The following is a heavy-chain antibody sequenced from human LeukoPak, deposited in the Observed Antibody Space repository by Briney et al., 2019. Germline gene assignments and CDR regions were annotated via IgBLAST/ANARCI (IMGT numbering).Heavy chain of an antibody. D-gene: IGHD4-23*01. CDR2: ISGSGLST. CDR3: AKEYGGWAPGTAFDI. CDR1: GFTFSSYS. Sequence: GGSLRLSCAASGFTFSSYSMNWVRQAPGKGLEWVSAISGSGLSTYYPDSVKGRFTISRDNSKNTLYLQINSLRAEDTAVYYCAKEYGGWAPGTAFDIWGQGTVVTVSS. J-gene: IGHJ3*02. V-gene: IGHV3-23*01.